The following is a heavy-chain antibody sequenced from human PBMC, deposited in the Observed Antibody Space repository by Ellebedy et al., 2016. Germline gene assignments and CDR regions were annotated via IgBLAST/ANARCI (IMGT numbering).Heavy chain of an antibody. CDR1: GGSISSYY. D-gene: IGHD2-21*01. V-gene: IGHV4-59*08. CDR2: IYYSGST. Sequence: SETLSLTXTVSGGSISSYYWSWIRQPPGKGLEWIGYIYYSGSTNYNPSLKSRVTISVDTSKNQFSLKLSSVTAADTAVYYCARGRAYCGGDCYSKGWFDPWGQGTLVTVSS. CDR3: ARGRAYCGGDCYSKGWFDP. J-gene: IGHJ5*02.